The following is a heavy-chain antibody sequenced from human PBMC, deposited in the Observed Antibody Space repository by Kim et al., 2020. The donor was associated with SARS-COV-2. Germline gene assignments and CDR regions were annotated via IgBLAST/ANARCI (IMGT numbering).Heavy chain of an antibody. CDR3: ASDGPGGYFGY. V-gene: IGHV1-18*01. Sequence: TNYARTHQGRDTLTQDTSTSTAYMELRSLRSDDTAVYYCASDGPGGYFGYWGQGTLVTVSS. CDR2: T. D-gene: IGHD2-15*01. J-gene: IGHJ4*02.